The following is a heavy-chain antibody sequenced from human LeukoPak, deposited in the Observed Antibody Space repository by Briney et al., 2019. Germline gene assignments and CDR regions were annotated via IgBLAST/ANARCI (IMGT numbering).Heavy chain of an antibody. Sequence: GGSLRLSCAASGFTSSTSWMHWVRQAPGKGLVWVSHIRSDGRTTSYADCVKGRFTISRDNAKNTLYLRMNSLRAEDTAVYYCARALGSPPNNWGQGTRVTVSS. CDR2: IRSDGRTT. D-gene: IGHD1-26*01. CDR3: ARALGSPPNN. CDR1: GFTSSTSW. V-gene: IGHV3-74*01. J-gene: IGHJ4*02.